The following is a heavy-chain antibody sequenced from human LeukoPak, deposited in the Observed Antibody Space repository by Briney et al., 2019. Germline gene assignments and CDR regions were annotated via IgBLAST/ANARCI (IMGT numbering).Heavy chain of an antibody. CDR3: ARGGSSRPLAH. J-gene: IGHJ1*01. CDR1: GFTISSDE. CDR2: ITSSGGPI. D-gene: IGHD1-1*01. Sequence: GGSLRLSCAASGFTISSDEMNWARQAPGKGLEWVSYITSSGGPIYYADSVKGRFSISRDTAKNSLYLQMNSLRAEDTAAYYCARGGSSRPLAHWGQGTLVSVSS. V-gene: IGHV3-48*03.